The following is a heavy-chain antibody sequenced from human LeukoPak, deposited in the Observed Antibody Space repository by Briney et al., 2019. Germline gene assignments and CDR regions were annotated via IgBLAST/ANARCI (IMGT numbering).Heavy chain of an antibody. CDR3: AKGGTFGVVRGVGFDY. J-gene: IGHJ4*02. CDR2: VSGSGGST. CDR1: GFTFSSYA. Sequence: GGSLRLSCAASGFTFSSYAMSWVRQAPGKGLEWVSAVSGSGGSTYYADSVKGRFTISRDNSKNTLYLQMNSLRAEDTAVYYCAKGGTFGVVRGVGFDYWGQGTLVTVSS. D-gene: IGHD3-3*02. V-gene: IGHV3-23*01.